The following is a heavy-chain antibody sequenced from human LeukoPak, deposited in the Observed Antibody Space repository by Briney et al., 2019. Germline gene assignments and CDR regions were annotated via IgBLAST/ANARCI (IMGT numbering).Heavy chain of an antibody. Sequence: GASVKVSCKASGYTFTSYAMNWLRQSPGQGLEWMGWINTNTVNPTNAQSFTGRIVFSLDTAVSTAYLHISSLKAGDTAVYYCTRGDPIVTTIWVFDYWGQGTLVTVSS. V-gene: IGHV7-4-1*02. CDR3: TRGDPIVTTIWVFDY. J-gene: IGHJ4*02. CDR1: GYTFTSYA. D-gene: IGHD5-12*01. CDR2: INTNTVNP.